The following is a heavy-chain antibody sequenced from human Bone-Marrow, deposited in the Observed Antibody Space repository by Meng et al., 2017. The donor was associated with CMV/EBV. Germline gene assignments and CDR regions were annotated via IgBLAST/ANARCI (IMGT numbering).Heavy chain of an antibody. Sequence: SETLSLTCAVYGGSFSGYYWSWIRQPPGKGLEWIGENNHSGSTNYNPSLKSRVTISVDTSKNQFSLKLCSVTAADTAVYYCARGLYYDFWCGYYLEGSGWFDPWGQGTLVTVSS. CDR2: NNHSGST. D-gene: IGHD3-3*01. V-gene: IGHV4-34*01. J-gene: IGHJ5*02. CDR1: GGSFSGYY. CDR3: ARGLYYDFWCGYYLEGSGWFDP.